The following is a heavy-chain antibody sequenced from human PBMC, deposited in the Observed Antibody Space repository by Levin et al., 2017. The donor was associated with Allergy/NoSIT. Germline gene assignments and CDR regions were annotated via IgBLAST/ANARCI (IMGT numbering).Heavy chain of an antibody. V-gene: IGHV5-10-1*01. CDR1: GYSFTNYW. CDR3: ARNSRGYRYGSYYMDV. D-gene: IGHD5-18*01. Sequence: KIGESLKISCKGSGYSFTNYWISWVRQMPGKGLEWMGKIDPSDSYTNYSPSFQGHVTISADKSISTAYLQWSSLKASDTAMYYCARNSRGYRYGSYYMDVWGKGTTVTVSS. CDR2: IDPSDSYT. J-gene: IGHJ6*03.